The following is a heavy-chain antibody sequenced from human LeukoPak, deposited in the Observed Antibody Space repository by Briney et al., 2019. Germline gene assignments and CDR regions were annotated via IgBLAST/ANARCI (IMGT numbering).Heavy chain of an antibody. V-gene: IGHV1-3*03. J-gene: IGHJ4*02. Sequence: ASVKVSCKASGFTFTSHYMHWVRQAPGQRLEWMGWIDSDKGNTKYSQEFQGRVTFTRDTSASTVYMELSSLRSEDMAIYYCARGYSNGWYHDYWGQGTPVIVSS. CDR1: GFTFTSHY. CDR3: ARGYSNGWYHDY. D-gene: IGHD6-19*01. CDR2: IDSDKGNT.